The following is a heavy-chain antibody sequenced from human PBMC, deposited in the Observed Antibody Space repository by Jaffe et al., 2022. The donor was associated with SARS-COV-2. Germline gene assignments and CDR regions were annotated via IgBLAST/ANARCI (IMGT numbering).Heavy chain of an antibody. CDR2: INWDNGK. V-gene: IGHV2-5*02. CDR1: GFSLSTSGVG. Sequence: QITLKESGPTLVKPTQTLTLTCTFAGFSLSTSGVGVAWIRQPPGKALEWLALINWDNGKRFSSSLKSRLTITKDTSKNQVVLTVTNLDPVDTATYYCAHSINWGLADYWGQGTLVTVSS. J-gene: IGHJ4*02. D-gene: IGHD7-27*01. CDR3: AHSINWGLADY.